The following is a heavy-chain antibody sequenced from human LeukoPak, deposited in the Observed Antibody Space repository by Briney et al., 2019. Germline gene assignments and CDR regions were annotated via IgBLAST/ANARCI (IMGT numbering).Heavy chain of an antibody. CDR1: GGTFSSYA. J-gene: IGHJ6*03. CDR2: IIPIFGTA. CDR3: ARGNKGLDYYYYMDV. V-gene: IGHV1-69*05. Sequence: SVKVSCKASGGTFSSYAISWVRQAPGRGLEWMGRIIPIFGTANYAQNFQGRVTITTDESTTTAYMELSSLRSEDTAVYYCARGNKGLDYYYYMDVWGKGTTVTVSS. D-gene: IGHD3/OR15-3a*01.